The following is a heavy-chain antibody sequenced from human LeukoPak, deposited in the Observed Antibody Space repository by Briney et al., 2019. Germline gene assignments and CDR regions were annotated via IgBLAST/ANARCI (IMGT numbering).Heavy chain of an antibody. Sequence: ASVKVSCKASGYTFTSYDINWGRQATGQGLEWMGWMNPNSGNTGYAQKFQGRVTMTRNIAISTADMELSSLRYEDTAVYYCARGPSRWFGKFDPWGKGTLVTVSS. V-gene: IGHV1-8*01. CDR1: GYTFTSYD. D-gene: IGHD3-10*01. CDR3: ARGPSRWFGKFDP. CDR2: MNPNSGNT. J-gene: IGHJ5*02.